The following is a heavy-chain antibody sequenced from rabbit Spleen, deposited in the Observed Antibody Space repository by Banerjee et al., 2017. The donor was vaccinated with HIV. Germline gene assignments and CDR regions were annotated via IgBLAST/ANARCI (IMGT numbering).Heavy chain of an antibody. D-gene: IGHD8-1*01. Sequence: QEQLKESGGDLVKPGASLTLTCKASGIDFSDYYYMCWVRQAPGKGLEWIGCIDTGSSGFTYFASWAKGRFTISKTSSTTVTLQMTSLTAADTATYFCARDSGSSFSSYGMDLWGQGTLVTVS. J-gene: IGHJ3*01. CDR1: GIDFSDYYY. CDR2: IDTGSSGFT. V-gene: IGHV1S45*01. CDR3: ARDSGSSFSSYGMDL.